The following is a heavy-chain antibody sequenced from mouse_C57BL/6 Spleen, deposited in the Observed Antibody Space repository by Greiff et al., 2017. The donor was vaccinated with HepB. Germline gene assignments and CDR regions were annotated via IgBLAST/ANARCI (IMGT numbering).Heavy chain of an antibody. Sequence: DVMLVESGGGLVKPGGSLKLSCAASGFTFSDYGMHWVRQAPEKGLECVAYISSGSSTIYYADTVKGRFTISRDNAKNTLFLQMTSLRSEDTAMYYCARRYYGSSPYAMDYWGQGTSVTVSS. CDR2: ISSGSSTI. CDR1: GFTFSDYG. D-gene: IGHD1-1*01. J-gene: IGHJ4*01. CDR3: ARRYYGSSPYAMDY. V-gene: IGHV5-17*01.